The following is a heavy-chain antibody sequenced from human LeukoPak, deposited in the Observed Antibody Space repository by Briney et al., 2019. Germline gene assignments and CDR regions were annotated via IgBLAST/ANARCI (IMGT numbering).Heavy chain of an antibody. J-gene: IGHJ4*02. Sequence: SQTLSLTCTVSGGSISSGSHYWSWIRQPAGKGLEWIGRIYTSGSTNYNPSLKSRVTISIDTSKNQFSLKLSSVTAADTVVYYCAMGNYRGFDYWGQGALVTVSS. CDR1: GGSISSGSHY. CDR2: IYTSGST. V-gene: IGHV4-61*02. D-gene: IGHD5-24*01. CDR3: AMGNYRGFDY.